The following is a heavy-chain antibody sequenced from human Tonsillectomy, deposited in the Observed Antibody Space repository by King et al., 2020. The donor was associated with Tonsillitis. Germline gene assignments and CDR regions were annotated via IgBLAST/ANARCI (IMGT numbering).Heavy chain of an antibody. CDR2: INTKSGGT. CDR3: ARDRDSFLLGATYY. J-gene: IGHJ4*02. CDR1: GYTFTGYY. Sequence: VQLVESGAEVKKPGASVKVSCTASGYTFTGYYMHWVRQAPGQGLEWMGWINTKSGGTNYAQKFQGRVTMTRDTSIRTAYMELSRLRSDDTAVYYCARDRDSFLLGATYYWGQGTLVTVSS. V-gene: IGHV1-2*02. D-gene: IGHD1-26*01.